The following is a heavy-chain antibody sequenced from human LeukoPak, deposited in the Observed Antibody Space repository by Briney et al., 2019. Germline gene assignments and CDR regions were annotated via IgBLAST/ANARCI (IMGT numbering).Heavy chain of an antibody. CDR2: TYYRSKWNN. CDR1: GDSVSTNGIA. J-gene: IGHJ4*02. V-gene: IGHV6-1*01. CDR3: ARASLQSVYLDC. Sequence: SQTLSLTCAISGDSVSTNGIAWIWIRQSPSRGLEWLGRTYYRSKWNNDYAVSVKSRITIKPDTSKNQFSLQLNSVTPDDTAVYYCARASLQSVYLDCWGQGTLVTVSS.